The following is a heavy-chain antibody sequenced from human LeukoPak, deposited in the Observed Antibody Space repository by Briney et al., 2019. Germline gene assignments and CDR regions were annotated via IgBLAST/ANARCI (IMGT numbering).Heavy chain of an antibody. D-gene: IGHD3-22*01. V-gene: IGHV5-51*01. J-gene: IGHJ4*02. Sequence: GESLKISCQASGYSFTNYWIGWVRQMPGKGLEWMGIIYPGDSDTRYSPSFQGQVTISADKSISTAYLQWSSLKASDTAMYYCVRHDRGQRTVTRVDYWGQGTLVTVSS. CDR1: GYSFTNYW. CDR3: VRHDRGQRTVTRVDY. CDR2: IYPGDSDT.